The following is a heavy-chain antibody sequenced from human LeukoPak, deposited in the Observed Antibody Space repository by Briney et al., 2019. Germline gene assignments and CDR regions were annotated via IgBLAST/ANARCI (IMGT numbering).Heavy chain of an antibody. CDR2: ISTGGDNR. V-gene: IGHV3-21*04. CDR1: GFTFSRYA. Sequence: GGSLRLSCAASGFTFSRYAMNWVRQAPGKGLEWVSYISTGGDNRFYADSLKGRFTVSRDNAKNSLFLQMDSLRAEDTAVYYCARDLRLRYYDSSGYYVPDAFDIWGQGTMVTVS. J-gene: IGHJ3*02. D-gene: IGHD3-22*01. CDR3: ARDLRLRYYDSSGYYVPDAFDI.